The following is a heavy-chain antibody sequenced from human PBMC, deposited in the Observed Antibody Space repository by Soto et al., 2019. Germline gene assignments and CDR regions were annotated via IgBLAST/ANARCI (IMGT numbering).Heavy chain of an antibody. CDR1: GFSFSISP. CDR3: ARPAGGGGSSRFDP. V-gene: IGHV3-30-3*01. Sequence: GGSLRLCCAASGFSFSISPMHWVRQAPGKGPEWVAVISYDGSNKYYADSVKGRFTISRDNSKNTLYLQMNSLRAEDTAVYYCARPAGGGGSSRFDPWGQGTLVTVSS. CDR2: ISYDGSNK. J-gene: IGHJ5*02. D-gene: IGHD2-15*01.